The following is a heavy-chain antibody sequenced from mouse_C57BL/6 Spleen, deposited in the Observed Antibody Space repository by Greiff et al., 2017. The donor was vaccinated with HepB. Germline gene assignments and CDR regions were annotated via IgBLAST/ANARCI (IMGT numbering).Heavy chain of an antibody. Sequence: EVHLVESGGGLVKPGGSLKLSCAASGFTFSSYAMSWVRQTPEKRLEWVATISDGGSYTYYPDNVKGRFTISRDNAKNNLYLQMSHLKSEDTAMYYCARDPFITTVVALDYWGQGTTLTVSS. J-gene: IGHJ2*01. V-gene: IGHV5-4*01. CDR1: GFTFSSYA. D-gene: IGHD1-1*01. CDR3: ARDPFITTVVALDY. CDR2: ISDGGSYT.